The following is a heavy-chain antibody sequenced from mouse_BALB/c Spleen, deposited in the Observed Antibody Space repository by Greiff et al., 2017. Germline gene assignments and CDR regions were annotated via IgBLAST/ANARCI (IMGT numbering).Heavy chain of an antibody. CDR3: AKETFYYGNYGAMDY. D-gene: IGHD2-1*01. CDR1: GFTFSSYA. V-gene: IGHV5-6-5*01. Sequence: EVKLMESGGGLVKPGGSLKLSCAASGFTFSSYAMSWVRQTPEKRLEWVASISSGGSTYYPDSVKGRFTISRDNARNILYLQMSSLRSEDTAMYYCAKETFYYGNYGAMDYWGQGTSVTVSS. CDR2: ISSGGST. J-gene: IGHJ4*01.